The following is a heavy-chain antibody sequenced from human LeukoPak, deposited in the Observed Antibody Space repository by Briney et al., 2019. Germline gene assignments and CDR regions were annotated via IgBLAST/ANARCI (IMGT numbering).Heavy chain of an antibody. V-gene: IGHV7-4-1*02. CDR1: GYTFTSYG. D-gene: IGHD4-23*01. J-gene: IGHJ3*02. CDR2: INTNTGNP. Sequence: ASVTVSCTASGYTFTSYGISWVRQAPGQGLEWMGWINTNTGNPTYAQGFTGRFVFSLDTSVSTAYLQISSLKAEDTAVYYCARDGNDAFDIWGQGTMVTVSS. CDR3: ARDGNDAFDI.